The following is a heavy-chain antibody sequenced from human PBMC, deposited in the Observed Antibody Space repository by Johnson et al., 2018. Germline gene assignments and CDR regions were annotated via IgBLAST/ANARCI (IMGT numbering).Heavy chain of an antibody. CDR1: GGSFSGYY. V-gene: IGHV4-34*01. D-gene: IGHD3-16*01. CDR3: ARSGGLYYYMDV. J-gene: IGHJ6*03. Sequence: QVQLQQWGAGLLKXSETLSLTCAVYGGSFSGYYWNWVRQPPGKGLEWIGEINHSGGTNYDHSPKSRVTIAVDRSNNQFSLKLSSVTAADTAVYYCARSGGLYYYMDVWAKGTTVTVSS. CDR2: INHSGGT.